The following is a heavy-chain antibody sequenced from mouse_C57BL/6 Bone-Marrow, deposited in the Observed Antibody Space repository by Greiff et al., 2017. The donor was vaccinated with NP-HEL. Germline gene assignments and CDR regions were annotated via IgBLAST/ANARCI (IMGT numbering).Heavy chain of an antibody. CDR2: IWSGGST. CDR1: GFSLTSYG. J-gene: IGHJ3*01. CDR3: ANLIYYGNYGGFAY. V-gene: IGHV2-4*01. Sequence: VQGVESGPGLVQPSQSLSITCTVSGFSLTSYGVHWVRQPPGKGLEWLGVIWSGGSTDYNAAFISRLSISKDNSKSQVFFKMNSLQADDTAIYYCANLIYYGNYGGFAYWGQGTLVTVSA. D-gene: IGHD2-1*01.